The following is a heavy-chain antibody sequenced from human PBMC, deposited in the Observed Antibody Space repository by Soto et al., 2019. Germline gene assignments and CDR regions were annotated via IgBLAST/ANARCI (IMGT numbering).Heavy chain of an antibody. Sequence: ASVKVSCKASGGTFSSYAISWVRQAPGQGLEWMGGIIPIFGTANYAQKFQGRVTITADESTSTAYMELSSLRSEDTAVYYCARLKAARLGGYYYGMDVWGQGTTVTVS. CDR1: GGTFSSYA. D-gene: IGHD6-6*01. J-gene: IGHJ6*02. CDR2: IIPIFGTA. CDR3: ARLKAARLGGYYYGMDV. V-gene: IGHV1-69*13.